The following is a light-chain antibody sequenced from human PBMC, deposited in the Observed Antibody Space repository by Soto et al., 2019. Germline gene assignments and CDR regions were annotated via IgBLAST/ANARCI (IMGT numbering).Light chain of an antibody. CDR1: SSDVGGSGL. Sequence: ALTQPASVSGSPAQSITISCTGSSSDVGGSGLVSWYQFHPGKAPKLLIFEGFKRPSGVSNRFSGSKSGSTASLTISGLQTEDEADYYCCSYAGRSTWDVVFGGGTQLTVL. V-gene: IGLV2-23*01. J-gene: IGLJ2*01. CDR2: EGF. CDR3: CSYAGRSTWDVV.